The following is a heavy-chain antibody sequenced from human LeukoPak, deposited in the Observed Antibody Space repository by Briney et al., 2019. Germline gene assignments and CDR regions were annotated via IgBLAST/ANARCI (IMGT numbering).Heavy chain of an antibody. CDR1: GFTFSSYG. V-gene: IGHV3-30*18. CDR2: ISYDGSNK. CDR3: AKDRREALTIFSTPLDY. D-gene: IGHD3-9*01. J-gene: IGHJ4*02. Sequence: GGSLRLSCAASGFTFSSYGMHWVRQAPGKGLEWVAVISYDGSNKYYADSVKGRFTISRDNSKNTLYLQMNSLRAEDTAVYYCAKDRREALTIFSTPLDYWGQGTLVTVSS.